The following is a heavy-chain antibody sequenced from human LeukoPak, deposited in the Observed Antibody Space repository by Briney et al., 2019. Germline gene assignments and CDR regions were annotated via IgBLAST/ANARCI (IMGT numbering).Heavy chain of an antibody. CDR2: VNNDGSST. V-gene: IGHV3-74*01. CDR3: ARGGWGTGTDY. Sequence: GGALRVSCAASGFTFSRYLIHWVPQAPGKGLVWVSRVNNDGSSTTHAASVKGRLPISRDNAKKTIYLQMNRLSAEDPAVSYRARGGWGTGTDYWGQGNLVPVFS. D-gene: IGHD1-1*01. CDR1: GFTFSRYL. J-gene: IGHJ4*02.